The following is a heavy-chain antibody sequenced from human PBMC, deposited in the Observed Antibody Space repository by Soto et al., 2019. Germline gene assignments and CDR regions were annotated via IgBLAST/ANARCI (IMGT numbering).Heavy chain of an antibody. CDR1: GAPISTGNW. J-gene: IGHJ5*01. CDR2: IYHGGNT. Sequence: QVHLQESGPRLVQSSGTLSLTCGVSGAPISTGNWWTWVRQPPGKGLEWIGEIYHGGNTNYRPSLKSRVTISVDKSKSQFSLRLSSVTAADTAVYSCARHSSYYYESSAYYDSWGQGTLVTVSS. V-gene: IGHV4-4*02. CDR3: ARHSSYYYESSAYYDS. D-gene: IGHD3-22*01.